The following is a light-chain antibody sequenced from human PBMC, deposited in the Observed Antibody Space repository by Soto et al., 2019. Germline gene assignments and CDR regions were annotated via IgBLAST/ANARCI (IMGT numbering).Light chain of an antibody. CDR1: SSDVGAYNY. CDR2: DVS. V-gene: IGLV2-14*01. Sequence: QSALTQPASVSGSPGQSITISCTGTSSDVGAYNYVSWYQQHPGKVPKLMIYDVSNRPSGVSSRFSGSKSGNTASLTFSGLQAEDEADYYCSSYTTSSIYVFGTGTKVTVL. CDR3: SSYTTSSIYV. J-gene: IGLJ1*01.